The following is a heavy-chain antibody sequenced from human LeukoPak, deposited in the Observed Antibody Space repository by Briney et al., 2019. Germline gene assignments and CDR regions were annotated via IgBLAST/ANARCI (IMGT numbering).Heavy chain of an antibody. J-gene: IGHJ6*02. CDR3: AKVLGFGGDAYGMDV. V-gene: IGHV3-33*06. D-gene: IGHD3-10*01. Sequence: GGSLRLSCAASGFTFSSYGMHWVRQAPGKGLEWVAVIWYDGTYEYYADSVKGRFTISRDNSKNTLYLQVNSLRTGDTAVYYCAKVLGFGGDAYGMDVWGQGTTVTVSS. CDR2: IWYDGTYE. CDR1: GFTFSSYG.